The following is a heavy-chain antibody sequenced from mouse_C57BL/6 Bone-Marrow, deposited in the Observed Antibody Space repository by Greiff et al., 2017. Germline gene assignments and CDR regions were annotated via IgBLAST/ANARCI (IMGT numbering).Heavy chain of an antibody. D-gene: IGHD2-3*01. V-gene: IGHV14-4*01. Sequence: VQLQQSGAELVRPGASVQLSCTASGFNIKDDYIHWVKQRPEQGLEWIGWLDPEIGDTEYASKFQGKATIPSDTSSNTAYLQLSSLTSEDTAVYYCSSFDGNYFDFWGQGTPLTVAS. CDR3: SSFDGNYFDF. CDR2: LDPEIGDT. J-gene: IGHJ2*01. CDR1: GFNIKDDY.